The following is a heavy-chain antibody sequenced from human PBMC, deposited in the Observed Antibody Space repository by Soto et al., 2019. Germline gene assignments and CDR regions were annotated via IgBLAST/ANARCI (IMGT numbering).Heavy chain of an antibody. J-gene: IGHJ4*02. V-gene: IGHV1-69*13. CDR1: GGTFSSYA. Sequence: SVKVSCKASGGTFSSYAISWVRQAPGQGLEWMGGIIPIFGTANYAQKFQGRVTITADESTSTAYMELSSLRSEDTAVYYCARDYGGNSGMVDYWGQGTLVTVSS. CDR2: IIPIFGTA. CDR3: ARDYGGNSGMVDY. D-gene: IGHD4-17*01.